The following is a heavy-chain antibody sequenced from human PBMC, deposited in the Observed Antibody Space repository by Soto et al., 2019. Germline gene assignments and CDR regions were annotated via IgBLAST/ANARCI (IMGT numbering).Heavy chain of an antibody. CDR1: GGSISSGNYY. CDR2: ISYSGST. J-gene: IGHJ4*02. D-gene: IGHD1-1*01. V-gene: IGHV4-30-4*01. Sequence: QVQLQESGPGLVKPSQTLSLTCTVSGGSISSGNYYWSWIRQPPGKGLEWIGFISYSGSTYYNASLKSRVTISLDTSKNQFSLNLNSVTAADTAVYYCATIGTSATGLYYFDYWGQGTLVTVSS. CDR3: ATIGTSATGLYYFDY.